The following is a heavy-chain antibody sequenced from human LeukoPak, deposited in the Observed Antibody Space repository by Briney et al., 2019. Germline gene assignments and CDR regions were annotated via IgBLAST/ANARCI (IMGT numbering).Heavy chain of an antibody. Sequence: PSETLSLTCTVSGYSISSGYYWSWIRQPAGKGLEWIGRIYTSGSTNYNPSLKSRVTMSVDTSKNQFSLKLSSVTAADTAVYHCARGDRAGVSAAGYFYMDVWGKGTTVTVSS. V-gene: IGHV4-4*07. CDR1: GYSISSGYY. CDR2: IYTSGST. D-gene: IGHD6-13*01. J-gene: IGHJ6*03. CDR3: ARGDRAGVSAAGYFYMDV.